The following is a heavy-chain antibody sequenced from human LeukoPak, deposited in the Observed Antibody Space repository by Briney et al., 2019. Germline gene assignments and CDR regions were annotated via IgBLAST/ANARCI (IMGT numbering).Heavy chain of an antibody. CDR1: GFTVSSNY. CDR3: ARGLWFGESYYYYYGMDV. V-gene: IGHV3-53*01. CDR2: IYSGGST. D-gene: IGHD3-10*01. Sequence: GGSLRLSCAASGFTVSSNYMSWVRQAPGKGLEWVSVIYSGGSTYYADSVKGRFTISRDNSKNTLYLQMNSLRAEDTAVYYCARGLWFGESYYYYYGMDVWGQGTTVTVSS. J-gene: IGHJ6*02.